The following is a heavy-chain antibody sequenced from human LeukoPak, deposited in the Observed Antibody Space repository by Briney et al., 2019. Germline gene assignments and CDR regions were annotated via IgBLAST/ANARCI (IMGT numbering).Heavy chain of an antibody. CDR1: GGTFSSYA. CDR2: IIPILGIA. CDR3: ARDRPSSGWYTTND. J-gene: IGHJ4*02. Sequence: SVKVSCKASGGTFSSYAIRWVRQAPGQGLEWMGRIIPILGIANYAQKFQGRVTITADKSTSTAYMELSSLRSEDTAVYYCARDRPSSGWYTTNDWGQGTLVTVSS. D-gene: IGHD6-19*01. V-gene: IGHV1-69*04.